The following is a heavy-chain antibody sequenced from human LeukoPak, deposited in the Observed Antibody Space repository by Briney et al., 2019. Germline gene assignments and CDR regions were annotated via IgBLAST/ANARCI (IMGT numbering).Heavy chain of an antibody. CDR3: AKDSGVFYLEDNYWYFDL. Sequence: PGGSLRLSCAASGFTFSSHGMNWVRQAPGKGLEWVSGISPSGDILYYADSVKGQFTISRDNSKNTVYLQMNSLRAEDTAVYYCAKDSGVFYLEDNYWYFDLWGRGTLVTVSS. CDR1: GFTFSSHG. V-gene: IGHV3-23*01. J-gene: IGHJ2*01. D-gene: IGHD2-8*01. CDR2: ISPSGDIL.